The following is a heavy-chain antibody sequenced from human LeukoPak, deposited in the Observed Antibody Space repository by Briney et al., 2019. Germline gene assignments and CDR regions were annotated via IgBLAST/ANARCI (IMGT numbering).Heavy chain of an antibody. CDR2: ISYDGSNK. V-gene: IGHV3-30*04. CDR3: ARARTFDY. CDR1: GFTFSSYA. Sequence: GGSLRLSCAASGFTFSSYAMHWVRQAPGKGLEWVAVISYDGSNKYYADSVEGRFTISRDNSKNTLYLQMNSLRAEDTAVYYCARARTFDYWGQGTLVTVSS. J-gene: IGHJ4*02.